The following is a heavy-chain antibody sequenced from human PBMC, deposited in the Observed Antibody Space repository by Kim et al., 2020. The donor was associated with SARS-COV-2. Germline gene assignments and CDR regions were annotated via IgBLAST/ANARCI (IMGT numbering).Heavy chain of an antibody. CDR2: INWGGGMT. D-gene: IGHD3-16*01. Sequence: GGSLRLSCAASGFIFDDYCMNWVRQAPEKGLVWVSGINWGGGMTTYADSVKGRFTISRDNAKNSLYLQMNSLRADDTAVYYCVRHSFGAGDDSCLSGM. CDR1: GFIFDDYC. CDR3: VRHSFGAGDDSCLSGM. J-gene: IGHJ6*01. V-gene: IGHV3-20*04.